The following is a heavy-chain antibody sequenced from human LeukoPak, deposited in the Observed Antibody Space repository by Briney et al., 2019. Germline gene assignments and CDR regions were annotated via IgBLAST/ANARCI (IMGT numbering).Heavy chain of an antibody. D-gene: IGHD4-11*01. V-gene: IGHV4-34*01. CDR3: ARRTTVTTHLGY. CDR1: GGSFSGYY. J-gene: IGHJ4*02. CDR2: INHSGST. Sequence: PSETLSLTCAVYGGSFSGYYWSWIRQPPGKGLGWIGEINHSGSTNYNPSLKSRVTISVDTSKNQFSLKLSSVTAADTAVYYCARRTTVTTHLGYWGQGTLVTVSS.